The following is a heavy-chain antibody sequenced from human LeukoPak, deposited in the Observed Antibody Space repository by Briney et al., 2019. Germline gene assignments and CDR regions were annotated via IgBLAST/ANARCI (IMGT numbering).Heavy chain of an antibody. V-gene: IGHV4-59*01. CDR1: GGSISSYY. CDR3: ARVRRGITMVRGPMDV. J-gene: IGHJ6*03. D-gene: IGHD3-10*01. CDR2: IYYSGST. Sequence: SETLSLTCTVSGGSISSYYWSWIRQPPGKGLEWIGYIYYSGSTNYNPSLKSRVTISVDTSKNQFSLKLSSVTAADTAVYYCARVRRGITMVRGPMDVWGKGTTVTISS.